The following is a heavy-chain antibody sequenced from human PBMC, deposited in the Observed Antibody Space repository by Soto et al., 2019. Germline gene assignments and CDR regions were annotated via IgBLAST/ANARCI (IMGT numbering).Heavy chain of an antibody. V-gene: IGHV3-30-3*01. CDR3: ARNSNYYDSSGYVCMDV. J-gene: IGHJ6*02. Sequence: GGSRRLSCAASGFTFSSYAMHWVRQAPGKGLEWVAVISYDGSNKYYADSVKGRFTISRDNSKNTLYLQMNSLRAEDTAVYYCARNSNYYDSSGYVCMDVWGQGTTVTVSS. D-gene: IGHD3-22*01. CDR2: ISYDGSNK. CDR1: GFTFSSYA.